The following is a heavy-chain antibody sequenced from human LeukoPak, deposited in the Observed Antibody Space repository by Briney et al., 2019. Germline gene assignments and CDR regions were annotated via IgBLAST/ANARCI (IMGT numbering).Heavy chain of an antibody. CDR1: GGSISSSSYY. Sequence: SETLSLTCTVSGGSISSSSYYWGWIRQPPGKGLEWIGSIYYSGSTYYNPSLKSRVTISVDTSKNQFSLTLSSVTAADTAVYYCARLGKGNWFDPWGQGTLVTVSS. D-gene: IGHD3-10*01. V-gene: IGHV4-39*01. CDR2: IYYSGST. CDR3: ARLGKGNWFDP. J-gene: IGHJ5*02.